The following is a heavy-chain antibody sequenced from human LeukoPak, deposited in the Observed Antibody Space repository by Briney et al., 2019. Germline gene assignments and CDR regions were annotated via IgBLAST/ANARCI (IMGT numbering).Heavy chain of an antibody. CDR3: ATGNSSSWFFDY. CDR2: FDPEDGET. D-gene: IGHD6-13*01. Sequence: ASVKVSCKVSGYTLTELSMHWVRRAPGKGLEWMGGFDPEDGETIYAQKFQGRVTMTEDTSTDTAYMELSSLRSEDTAVYYCATGNSSSWFFDYWGQGTLVTVSS. V-gene: IGHV1-24*01. CDR1: GYTLTELS. J-gene: IGHJ4*02.